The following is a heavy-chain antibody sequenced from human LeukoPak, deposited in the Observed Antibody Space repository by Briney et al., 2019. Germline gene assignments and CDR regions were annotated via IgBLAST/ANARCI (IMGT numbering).Heavy chain of an antibody. V-gene: IGHV4-39*07. CDR2: IYYSGST. J-gene: IGHJ5*02. CDR1: GGSISSSSYY. CDR3: ARAGLRQWLGYNWFDP. Sequence: SETLSLTCTVSGGSISSSSYYWGWIRQPPGKGLEWIGSIYYSGSTYYNPSLKSRVTISVDTSKNQFSLKLSSVTAADTAVYYCARAGLRQWLGYNWFDPWGQGTLVTVSS. D-gene: IGHD6-19*01.